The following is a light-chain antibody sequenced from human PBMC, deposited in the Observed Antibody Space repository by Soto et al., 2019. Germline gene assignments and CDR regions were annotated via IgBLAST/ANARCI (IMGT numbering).Light chain of an antibody. Sequence: DIQMTQSPSSLSASVGDRVTITCRASQNISSYLNWYQQKPGKAPKLLIYAASSLQSGVPSRFSGSGSGTDFTLTISSLQPEDFATYYCQQSYSTPRTFGQGTKVDTK. J-gene: IGKJ1*01. CDR3: QQSYSTPRT. CDR1: QNISSY. V-gene: IGKV1-39*01. CDR2: AAS.